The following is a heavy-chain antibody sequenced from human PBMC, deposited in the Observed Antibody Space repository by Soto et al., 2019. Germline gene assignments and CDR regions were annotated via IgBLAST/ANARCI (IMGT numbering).Heavy chain of an antibody. CDR3: TLALYSSGWYNY. V-gene: IGHV4-4*02. D-gene: IGHD6-19*01. CDR1: GGSISSSNW. CDR2: IYHSGST. Sequence: NPSETLSLTCAVSGGSISSSNWWSWVRRPPGKGLEWIGEIYHSGSTNYNPSLKSRVTISVDKSKNQFSLKLSSVTAADTAVYYCTLALYSSGWYNYWGQGTLVTVSS. J-gene: IGHJ4*02.